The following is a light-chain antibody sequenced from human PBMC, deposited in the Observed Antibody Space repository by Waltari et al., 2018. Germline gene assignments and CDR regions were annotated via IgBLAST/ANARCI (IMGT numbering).Light chain of an antibody. CDR1: QSLNKC. Sequence: DIMLTQSPATLSLSPGERATLPCRASQSLNKCLAWYQQKPGQAPRLLIYDAANRATGIPPRFTGSGSGTDFTLTISSLEPEDFAVYYCQQRNNPWTFGQGTRVEIK. CDR2: DAA. CDR3: QQRNNPWT. J-gene: IGKJ1*01. V-gene: IGKV3-11*01.